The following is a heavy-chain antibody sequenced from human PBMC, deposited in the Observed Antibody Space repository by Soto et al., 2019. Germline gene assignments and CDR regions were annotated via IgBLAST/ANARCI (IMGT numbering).Heavy chain of an antibody. CDR2: INPNSGGT. J-gene: IGHJ6*02. D-gene: IGHD3-3*01. Sequence: GASVKVSCKASGYTFTGYYMHWVRQAPGQGLEWMGWINPNSGGTNYAQKFQGRVTMTRDTSISTAYMELSRLRSDDTAVYYCARDGTSYDFWSGYYRSSYYYYGMDVLCQGTTVTVSS. V-gene: IGHV1-2*02. CDR1: GYTFTGYY. CDR3: ARDGTSYDFWSGYYRSSYYYYGMDV.